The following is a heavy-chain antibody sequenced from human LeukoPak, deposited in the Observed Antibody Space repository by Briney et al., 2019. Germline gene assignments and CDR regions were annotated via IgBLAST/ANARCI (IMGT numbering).Heavy chain of an antibody. CDR1: GYTFTDYY. Sequence: ASVKISCKVSGYTFTDYYMHWVQQAPGKGLEWMGLVDPEDCETIYAEKLQGRVTITADTSTDTAYMELSRLRSEDTAVYYCATDSRYCTNGVCYNIPIDYWGQGTLVTVSS. V-gene: IGHV1-69-2*01. CDR2: VDPEDCET. CDR3: ATDSRYCTNGVCYNIPIDY. J-gene: IGHJ4*02. D-gene: IGHD2-8*01.